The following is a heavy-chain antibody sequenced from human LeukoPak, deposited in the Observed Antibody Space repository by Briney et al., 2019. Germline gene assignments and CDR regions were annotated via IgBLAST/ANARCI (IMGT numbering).Heavy chain of an antibody. V-gene: IGHV3-30-3*01. CDR2: ISYDGSNK. Sequence: GGSLRLSCAASGFTFSSYAMHWVRQAPGKGLEWVAVISYDGSNKYYADSVKGRFTISRDNSKNTLYLQMNSLRAEDTAMYYCARSSSGNAFDIWGQGTMVTVSS. CDR3: ARSSSGNAFDI. CDR1: GFTFSSYA. D-gene: IGHD3-22*01. J-gene: IGHJ3*02.